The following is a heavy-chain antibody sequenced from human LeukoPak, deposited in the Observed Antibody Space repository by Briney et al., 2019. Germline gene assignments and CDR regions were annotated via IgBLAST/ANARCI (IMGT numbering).Heavy chain of an antibody. CDR2: IKGDGSYT. CDR3: VRDNDAWAFDI. CDR1: GFTFSSYW. D-gene: IGHD1-1*01. V-gene: IGHV3-74*01. J-gene: IGHJ3*02. Sequence: PGGSLRLSCAASGFTFSSYWMHWVRQAPGKGLVWISRIKGDGSYTIYADSVKGRFTISRDNAKNTLYLQMNSLRAEDTAVYYCVRDNDAWAFDIWGQGTMVTVSS.